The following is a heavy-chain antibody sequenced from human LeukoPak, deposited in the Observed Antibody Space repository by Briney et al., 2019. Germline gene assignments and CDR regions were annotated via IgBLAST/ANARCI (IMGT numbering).Heavy chain of an antibody. CDR3: AKSDRSGWDHFDY. D-gene: IGHD6-19*01. CDR2: ISYDGSNK. Sequence: GGSLRLSCAASGFTFRSYAMHWVRQAPGKGLEWVAVISYDGSNKYYADSVKGRFTISRDNSKNTLYLQMNSLIAEDTAVYYCAKSDRSGWDHFDYWGQGNLVTVFS. V-gene: IGHV3-30*18. J-gene: IGHJ4*02. CDR1: GFTFRSYA.